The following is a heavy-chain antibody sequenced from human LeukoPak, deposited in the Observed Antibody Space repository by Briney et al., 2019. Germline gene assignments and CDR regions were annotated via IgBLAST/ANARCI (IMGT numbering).Heavy chain of an antibody. V-gene: IGHV4-34*01. Sequence: SKTLSLTCAVYGGSFSGYYWSWIRQPPGKGLEWIGEINHSGSTNYNPSLKSRVTISVDTSKNQFSLKLSSVTAADTAVYYCASQRAAGTPFDYWGQGTLVTVSS. CDR3: ASQRAAGTPFDY. D-gene: IGHD6-13*01. CDR2: INHSGST. CDR1: GGSFSGYY. J-gene: IGHJ4*02.